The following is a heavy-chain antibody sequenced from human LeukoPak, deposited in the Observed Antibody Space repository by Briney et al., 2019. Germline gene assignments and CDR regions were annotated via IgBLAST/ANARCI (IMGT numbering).Heavy chain of an antibody. V-gene: IGHV3-7*01. CDR3: ARRGYYDYSGYDY. CDR1: RFTFRNNW. J-gene: IGHJ4*02. Sequence: GGSLRLSCAASRFTFRNNWMSWVRQAPGKGLEWVANIKQDGSEKNYVDSVKGRFIISRDNAKNSLYLQMSSLRAEDTAIYYCARRGYYDYSGYDYWGQGTLVTVSS. D-gene: IGHD3-22*01. CDR2: IKQDGSEK.